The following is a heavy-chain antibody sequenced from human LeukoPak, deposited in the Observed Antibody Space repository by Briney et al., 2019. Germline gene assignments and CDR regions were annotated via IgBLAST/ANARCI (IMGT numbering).Heavy chain of an antibody. CDR1: GGSISRSSYY. D-gene: IGHD3-22*01. J-gene: IGHJ4*02. CDR2: IYYGGSI. V-gene: IGHV4-39*07. CDR3: ARVRYSDSSVLTRKRSYYFDY. Sequence: PSETLSLTCAVSGGSISRSSYYWAWLRQPPGKGLEWVGTIYYGGSIYGDPSRKGRITISLDTSKTQFSLKLNSVTAADTAVYYCARVRYSDSSVLTRKRSYYFDYWGQGTLVTVSS.